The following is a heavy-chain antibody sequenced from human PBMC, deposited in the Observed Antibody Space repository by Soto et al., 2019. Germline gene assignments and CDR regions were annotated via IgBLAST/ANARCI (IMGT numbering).Heavy chain of an antibody. CDR1: GGTFSSYA. CDR2: IIPIFGTA. V-gene: IGHV1-69*13. J-gene: IGHJ4*02. Sequence: GASVKVSCKASGGTFSSYAISWVRQAPGQGLEWMGGIIPIFGTANYAQKFQGRVTITADESTSTAYIELSSLRSEDTAVYYCARVSTDYDFWSGYRTRNGFDYWGQGTLVTVSS. CDR3: ARVSTDYDFWSGYRTRNGFDY. D-gene: IGHD3-3*01.